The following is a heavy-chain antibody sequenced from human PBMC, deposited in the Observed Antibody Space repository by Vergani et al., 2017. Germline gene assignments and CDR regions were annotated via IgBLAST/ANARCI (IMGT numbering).Heavy chain of an antibody. Sequence: VQLVESGGGVVQPGRSLRLSCAASGFTFSSYGMHWVRQAPGKGLEWVAVIWYDGSNKYYADSVKGRFTISRDNSKNTLYLQMNSLRAEDTAVYYCARTGSSGWTNYFDYWGQGTLVTVSS. CDR1: GFTFSSYG. V-gene: IGHV3-33*01. CDR3: ARTGSSGWTNYFDY. J-gene: IGHJ4*02. D-gene: IGHD6-19*01. CDR2: IWYDGSNK.